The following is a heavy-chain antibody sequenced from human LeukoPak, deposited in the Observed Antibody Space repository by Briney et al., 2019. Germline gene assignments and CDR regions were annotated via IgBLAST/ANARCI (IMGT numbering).Heavy chain of an antibody. D-gene: IGHD4/OR15-4a*01. CDR3: ARDHLPAGAPGYYMDV. CDR2: IHYSGST. Sequence: SQTLSLTCTVSGDSISSDEYFWNWIRQPPGEGLEWIGYIHYSGSTYNKPSLKSRVFMSVDTSKNQVSLMLRSVTAADTAVYYCARDHLPAGAPGYYMDVWGKGTTVTVSS. J-gene: IGHJ6*03. CDR1: GDSISSDEYF. V-gene: IGHV4-30-4*01.